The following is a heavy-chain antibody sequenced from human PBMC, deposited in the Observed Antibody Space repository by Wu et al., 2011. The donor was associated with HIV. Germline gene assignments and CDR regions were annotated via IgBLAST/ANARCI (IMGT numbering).Heavy chain of an antibody. CDR3: ARPSIAARRFGYYYYMDV. CDR1: GGTFSSYG. J-gene: IGHJ6*03. Sequence: QVQLVQSGAEVKKPGSSVKVSCKASGGTFSSYGISWVRQAPGQGLEWMGRIIPIFGTANYAQKFQGRVTITADESTSTAYMELSSLRSEDTAVYYCARPSIAARRFGYYYYMDVWGKGTTVTVSS. D-gene: IGHD6-6*01. CDR2: IIPIFGTA. V-gene: IGHV1-69*15.